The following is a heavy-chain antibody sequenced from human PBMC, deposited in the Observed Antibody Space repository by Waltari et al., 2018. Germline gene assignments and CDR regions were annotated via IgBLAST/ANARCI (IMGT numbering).Heavy chain of an antibody. Sequence: QVQLQESGPGLVKPSETLSLTCTVSGYSISSGYYWGWIRQPPGKGLEWIGSIYHSGSTYYNPSLKSRVTISVDTSKNQFSLKLSSVTAADTAVYYCAMVVGATFDYWGQGTLVTVSS. CDR2: IYHSGST. D-gene: IGHD1-26*01. V-gene: IGHV4-38-2*02. CDR1: GYSISSGYY. CDR3: AMVVGATFDY. J-gene: IGHJ4*02.